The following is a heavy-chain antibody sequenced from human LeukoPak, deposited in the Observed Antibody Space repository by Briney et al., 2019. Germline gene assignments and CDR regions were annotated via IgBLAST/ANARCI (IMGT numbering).Heavy chain of an antibody. Sequence: GGSLRLSCAASGLTFSSYSMNWVRQAPGKGLEWVSFISSSSSTIYYADSVKGRFTISRDNAKNSLYLQMNSLRAEDTAVYYCARDRGGSYSAIDYWGQGTLVTVSS. J-gene: IGHJ4*02. CDR1: GLTFSSYS. V-gene: IGHV3-48*04. D-gene: IGHD1-26*01. CDR3: ARDRGGSYSAIDY. CDR2: ISSSSSTI.